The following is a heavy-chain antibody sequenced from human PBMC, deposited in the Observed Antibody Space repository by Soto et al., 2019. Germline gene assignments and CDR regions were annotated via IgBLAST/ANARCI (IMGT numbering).Heavy chain of an antibody. CDR3: ARGRLSYYDILTGYYSSTGYYYYMDV. D-gene: IGHD3-9*01. V-gene: IGHV4-59*01. CDR1: GGSISSYY. CDR2: IYYSGST. Sequence: SETLSLTCTVSGGSISSYYWSWIRQPPGKGLEWIGYIYYSGSTNYNPSLKSRVTISVDTSKNQFSLKLSSVTAADTAVYYCARGRLSYYDILTGYYSSTGYYYYMDVWGKGTTVTVSS. J-gene: IGHJ6*03.